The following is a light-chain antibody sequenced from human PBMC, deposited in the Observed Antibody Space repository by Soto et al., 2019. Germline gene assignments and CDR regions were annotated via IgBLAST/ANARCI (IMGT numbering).Light chain of an antibody. CDR3: QQYNNWPRT. CDR1: QSVSSN. V-gene: IGKV3-15*01. J-gene: IGKJ1*01. CDR2: GAS. Sequence: EIVITQSPATLSVSHGERATLSCRASQSVSSNLAWYQQKPGQAPRLLIYGASTRATGIPARFSGSGSGTEFTLTISSLQSEECAVYYCQQYNNWPRTFGQGTKV.